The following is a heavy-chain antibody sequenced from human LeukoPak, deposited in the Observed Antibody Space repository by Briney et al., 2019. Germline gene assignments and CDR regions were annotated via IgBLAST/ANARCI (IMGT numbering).Heavy chain of an antibody. CDR2: IYTSGST. CDR1: GGSISSGSYY. V-gene: IGHV4-61*02. Sequence: SQTLSLTCTVSGGSISSGSYYWSWIRQPAGKGLEWIGRIYTSGSTNYNPSLKSRVTISLDTSKNQFSLKLSSVTAADTAVYYCARGEGLLWFGGPLLGAPSAYWGQGTLVTVSS. D-gene: IGHD3-10*01. J-gene: IGHJ4*02. CDR3: ARGEGLLWFGGPLLGAPSAY.